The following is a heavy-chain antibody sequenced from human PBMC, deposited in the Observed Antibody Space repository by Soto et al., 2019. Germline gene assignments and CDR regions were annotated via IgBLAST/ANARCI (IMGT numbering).Heavy chain of an antibody. V-gene: IGHV3-53*01. Sequence: PGGSLRPSCAASGVTVSSNYMSWVRQAPGKGLEWVSVIYSGGSTYYADSVKGRFTISRDNSKNTLYLQMNSLRAEDTPVYYCARGRYSYGYIRNTYWFDPWGQGTLVTVSS. CDR1: GVTVSSNY. J-gene: IGHJ5*02. CDR3: ARGRYSYGYIRNTYWFDP. D-gene: IGHD5-18*01. CDR2: IYSGGST.